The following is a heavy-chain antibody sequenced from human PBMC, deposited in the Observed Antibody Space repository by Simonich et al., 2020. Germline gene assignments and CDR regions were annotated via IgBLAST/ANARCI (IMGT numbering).Heavy chain of an antibody. CDR2: SSGSGGSR. V-gene: IGHV3-23*01. CDR3: AKRSGVSITGTFDY. D-gene: IGHD1-7*01. Sequence: EVQLLESGGGLVQPGGSLRLSCAASGFIFSSYAMSWVRQAPGKGLGGLSASSGSGGSRYYADPVKGRFTISRDNSKNTLYLQMNSLRAEDTAVYYCAKRSGVSITGTFDYWGQGTLVTVSS. CDR1: GFIFSSYA. J-gene: IGHJ4*02.